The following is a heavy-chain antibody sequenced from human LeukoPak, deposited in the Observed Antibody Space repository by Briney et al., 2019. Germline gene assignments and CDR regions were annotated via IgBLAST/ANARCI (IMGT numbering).Heavy chain of an antibody. CDR3: ARYYYGSGSNHGAFDI. CDR1: GYIFTNYG. Sequence: ASVKVSCKASGYIFTNYGFTWVRQAPGQGLEWMGWISADKGNANYAQKFQGRVTMTTDTSTTTAYMELRSLRSDDTAVYYCARYYYGSGSNHGAFDIWGQGTMVTVSA. CDR2: ISADKGNA. J-gene: IGHJ3*02. D-gene: IGHD3-10*01. V-gene: IGHV1-18*04.